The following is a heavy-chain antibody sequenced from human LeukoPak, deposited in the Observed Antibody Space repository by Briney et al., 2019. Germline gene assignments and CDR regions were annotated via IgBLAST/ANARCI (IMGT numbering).Heavy chain of an antibody. D-gene: IGHD3-10*01. J-gene: IGHJ4*02. Sequence: GRSLRLSWAASGFTFDDYAMHWVRQAPGKGLEWVSGISWNSGSIGYADSVKGRFTISRDNAKSSLFLQMNSLRAEDTAVYYCARDGGATMVRGVATYDSWGQGTLVTVSS. CDR2: ISWNSGSI. V-gene: IGHV3-9*01. CDR3: ARDGGATMVRGVATYDS. CDR1: GFTFDDYA.